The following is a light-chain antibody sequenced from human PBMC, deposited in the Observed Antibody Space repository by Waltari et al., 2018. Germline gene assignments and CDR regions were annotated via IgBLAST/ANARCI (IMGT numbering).Light chain of an antibody. V-gene: IGKV3-20*01. Sequence: EIVLTQSPSTLSLSPGERATLSCRASQSVGRFLAWYQQKPGQAPRLLIYHASSRATGIPDRFSGSGSGTDFSLTISGLEPEDFAVYYCQKYVSLPATFGQGTKVEIK. J-gene: IGKJ1*01. CDR2: HAS. CDR1: QSVGRF. CDR3: QKYVSLPAT.